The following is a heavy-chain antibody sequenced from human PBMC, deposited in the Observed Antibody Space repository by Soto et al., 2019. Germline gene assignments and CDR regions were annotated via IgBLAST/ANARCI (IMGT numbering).Heavy chain of an antibody. CDR3: ARGRGWRDY. CDR2: MDPKTGNT. CDR1: GYTFTSYD. V-gene: IGHV1-8*02. Sequence: ASVKVSCKASGYTFTSYDINWVRQATGQGLEWMGWMDPKTGNTDYGQKFQGRVTMTRNTSISTAYMELSSLTSEDTAVYYCARGRGWRDYWGQGTLVTVSS. J-gene: IGHJ4*02. D-gene: IGHD6-19*01.